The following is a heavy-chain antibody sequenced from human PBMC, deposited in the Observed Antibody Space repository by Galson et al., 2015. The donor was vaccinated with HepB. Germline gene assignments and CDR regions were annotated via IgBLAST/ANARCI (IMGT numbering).Heavy chain of an antibody. CDR3: ARDGYCSGGSCLSTLYYYYYYYMDV. CDR1: GFTFSSYG. V-gene: IGHV3-33*01. J-gene: IGHJ6*03. Sequence: SLRLSCAASGFTFSSYGMHWVRQAPGKGLEWVAVIWYDGSNKYYANSVKGRFTISRDNSKNTLYLQMNSLRAEDTAVYYCARDGYCSGGSCLSTLYYYYYYYMDVWGKGTTVTVSS. CDR2: IWYDGSNK. D-gene: IGHD2-15*01.